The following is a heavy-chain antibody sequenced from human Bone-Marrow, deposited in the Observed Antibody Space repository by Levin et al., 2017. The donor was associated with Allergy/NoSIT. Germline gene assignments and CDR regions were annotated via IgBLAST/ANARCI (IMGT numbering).Heavy chain of an antibody. V-gene: IGHV1-2*02. CDR3: ARGFLDGVTAEVGAFDM. D-gene: IGHD2-21*02. CDR1: GYTFTDYY. CDR2: INPNHGGT. J-gene: IGHJ3*02. Sequence: ASVKVSCKASGYTFTDYYIHWVRQAPGQGLEWIGRINPNHGGTNSAQKFQDRVTLTRDTSISTAYMELRRLTSDDTAVYYCARGFLDGVTAEVGAFDMWGQGTLVTVSS.